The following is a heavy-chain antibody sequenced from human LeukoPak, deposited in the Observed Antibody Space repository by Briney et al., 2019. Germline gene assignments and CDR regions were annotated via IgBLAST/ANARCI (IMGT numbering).Heavy chain of an antibody. J-gene: IGHJ6*03. CDR2: IYYSGST. CDR1: GGSISSGGYY. V-gene: IGHV4-31*03. Sequence: SQTLSLTCTVSGGSISSGGYYWSWIRQHPGKGLEWIGYIYYSGSTYYNPSLKSRVTISVDTSKNQFSLKLSSVTAADTAVYYCARDWSDHGYYYYMDVWGKGTTVTVSS. CDR3: ARDWSDHGYYYYMDV.